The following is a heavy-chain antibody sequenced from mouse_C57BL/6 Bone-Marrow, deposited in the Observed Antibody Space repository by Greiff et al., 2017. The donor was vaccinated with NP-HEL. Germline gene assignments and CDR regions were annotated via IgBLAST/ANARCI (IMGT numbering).Heavy chain of an antibody. CDR1: GYTFTSYG. D-gene: IGHD2-1*01. CDR2: IYIGNGYT. CDR3: ARIYYGNLAWFAY. Sequence: VQLKQSGAELVRPGSSVKMSCKTSGYTFTSYGINWVKQRPGQGLEWIGYIYIGNGYTEYNEKFKGKATLTSDTSSSTAYLQLSSLTSEESAIYFCARIYYGNLAWFAYGGRGTLVTVSA. V-gene: IGHV1-58*01. J-gene: IGHJ3*01.